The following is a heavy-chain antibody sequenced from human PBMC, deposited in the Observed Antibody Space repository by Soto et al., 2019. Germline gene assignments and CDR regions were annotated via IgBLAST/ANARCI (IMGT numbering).Heavy chain of an antibody. CDR2: ISNDGSSP. J-gene: IGHJ6*03. CDR3: AKGGRSHMDV. Sequence: EVQLVESGGGLIQPGGSLRLSCAASGFIFSNYWMHWVRQVPGKGLVWVSRISNDGSSPIYTDSVKGRFTISRDNAKNTLFLQMNSLRAEDMAVYYCAKGGRSHMDVWGKGTTVTVSS. CDR1: GFIFSNYW. D-gene: IGHD5-12*01. V-gene: IGHV3-74*01.